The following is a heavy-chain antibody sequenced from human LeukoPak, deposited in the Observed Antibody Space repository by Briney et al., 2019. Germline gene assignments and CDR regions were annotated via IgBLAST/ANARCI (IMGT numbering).Heavy chain of an antibody. D-gene: IGHD3-16*02. CDR1: GGTFSSYA. V-gene: IGHV1-69*05. Sequence: ASVKVSFKASGGTFSSYAISWVRQAPGQGLEWMGGIIPIFGTANYAQKFQGRVTITTDESTSTAYMELSSLRSEDTAVYYCASVTDERFDPWGEGTLVTVSS. CDR3: ASVTDERFDP. CDR2: IIPIFGTA. J-gene: IGHJ5*02.